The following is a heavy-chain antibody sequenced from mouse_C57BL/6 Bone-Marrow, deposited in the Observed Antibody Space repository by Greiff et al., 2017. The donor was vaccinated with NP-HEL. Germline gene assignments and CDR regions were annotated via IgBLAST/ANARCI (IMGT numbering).Heavy chain of an antibody. J-gene: IGHJ2*01. D-gene: IGHD2-12*01. CDR1: GFNIKDDY. Sequence: VQLQQSGAELVRPGASVKLSCTASGFNIKDDYMHWVTQRPGQGLEWIGWIGPGNGDTEYAAKFQGQATITADPSSNTAYLQLSSLTSDDTAVYNCATRIEGYGGQGTTLTVSA. CDR2: IGPGNGDT. CDR3: ATRIEGY. V-gene: IGHV14-4*01.